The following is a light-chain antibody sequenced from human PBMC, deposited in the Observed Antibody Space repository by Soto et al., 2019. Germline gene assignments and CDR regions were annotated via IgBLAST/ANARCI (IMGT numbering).Light chain of an antibody. J-gene: IGKJ2*01. CDR1: QSISSY. V-gene: IGKV3-11*01. CDR3: QQRYNRYT. Sequence: EIVLTQSPATLSLSPGERATLSCRASQSISSYLAWFQQKPGQAPRLLIYDASSRATGIPARFSGSASGTDFTLTISSVESEDSAAYYCQQRYNRYTFGQGTKLEIK. CDR2: DAS.